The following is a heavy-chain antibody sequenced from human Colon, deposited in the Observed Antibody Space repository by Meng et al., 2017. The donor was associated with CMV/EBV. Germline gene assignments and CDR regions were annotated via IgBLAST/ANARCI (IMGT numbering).Heavy chain of an antibody. CDR1: GFTFSIYS. CDR2: IMGNSRTI. Sequence: GESLKISCEASGFTFSIYSMNWVRQAPGKGLEWVAHIMGNSRTIYYADSVKGRFTISRDNAKNSLYLQMNGLRAEDTAVYYCARVEDFRSGHYGMDVWGQGTAVTVSS. D-gene: IGHD3-3*01. J-gene: IGHJ6*02. CDR3: ARVEDFRSGHYGMDV. V-gene: IGHV3-48*04.